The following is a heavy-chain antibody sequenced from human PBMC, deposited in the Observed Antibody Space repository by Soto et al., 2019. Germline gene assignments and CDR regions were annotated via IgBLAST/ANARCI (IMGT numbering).Heavy chain of an antibody. CDR3: ARDRSVRIADGFRSRYFQH. J-gene: IGHJ1*01. Sequence: ASVKVSCKASGYTFTSYYMHWVRQAPGQGLEWMGIINPSGGSASYAQKFQGRVTMTRDTSTSTVYMELSSRRSEDTAVYYCARDRSVRIADGFRSRYFQHWGQAPWSPSPQ. V-gene: IGHV1-46*03. CDR1: GYTFTSYY. CDR2: INPSGGSA. D-gene: IGHD6-13*01.